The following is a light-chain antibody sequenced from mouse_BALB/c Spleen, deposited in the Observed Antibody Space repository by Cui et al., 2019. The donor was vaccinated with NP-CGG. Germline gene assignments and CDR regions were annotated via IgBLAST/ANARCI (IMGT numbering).Light chain of an antibody. Sequence: QAVVTQESALTTSPGETVTLTCRPSTGTVTTSNYANWVQEKPDHLFTGLIGGTNNRAPGVPARFSSSLIGDKAALTITGAQTEDEAIYFCALWYSNHWVFGGGTKLTVL. CDR3: ALWYSNHWV. J-gene: IGLJ1*01. CDR1: TGTVTTSNY. V-gene: IGLV1*01. CDR2: GTN.